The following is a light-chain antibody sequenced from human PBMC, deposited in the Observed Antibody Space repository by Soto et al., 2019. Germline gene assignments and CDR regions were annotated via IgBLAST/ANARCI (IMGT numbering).Light chain of an antibody. J-gene: IGKJ1*01. Sequence: DIVLTQSPGTLSLSPGERVTLSCRASQRVVSNYLAWYQQSPGQAPRLLIHGASSRATGIPDRFSGSGSGTDFTLTISRLEPEDFAVYYCQQYGSSRWTFGQGTKLE. CDR1: QRVVSNY. CDR3: QQYGSSRWT. V-gene: IGKV3-20*01. CDR2: GAS.